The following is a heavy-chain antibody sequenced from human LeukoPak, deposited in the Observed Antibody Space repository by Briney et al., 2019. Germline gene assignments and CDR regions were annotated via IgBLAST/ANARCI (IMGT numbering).Heavy chain of an antibody. CDR2: IYYSGST. CDR3: ARVKGGYCSGGSCYWFDP. D-gene: IGHD2-15*01. J-gene: IGHJ5*02. CDR1: GGSISSYY. Sequence: PSETLSLTCTVSGGSISSYYWRWIRQPPGKGLEWIGYIYYSGSTNYNPSLKSRVTISVDTSKNQFSLKLSSVTAADTAVYYCARVKGGYCSGGSCYWFDPWGQGTLVTVSS. V-gene: IGHV4-59*01.